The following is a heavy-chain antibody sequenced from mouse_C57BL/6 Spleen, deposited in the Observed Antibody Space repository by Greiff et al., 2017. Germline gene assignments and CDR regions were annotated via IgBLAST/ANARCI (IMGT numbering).Heavy chain of an antibody. V-gene: IGHV1-15*01. CDR3: TRSIPSNFYYFDY. CDR1: GYTFTDYE. CDR2: IDPETGGT. J-gene: IGHJ2*01. D-gene: IGHD4-1*01. Sequence: QVQLQQSGAELVRPGASVTLSCKASGYTFTDYEMHWVKQTPVHGLEWIGAIDPETGGTAYNQKFKGKAILTADKSSSTAYMELRSLTSEDSAVYYCTRSIPSNFYYFDYWGQGTTLTVSS.